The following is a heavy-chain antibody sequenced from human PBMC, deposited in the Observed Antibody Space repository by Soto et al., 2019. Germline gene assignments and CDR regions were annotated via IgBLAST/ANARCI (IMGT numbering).Heavy chain of an antibody. Sequence: GGSLRLSCAASGFTVSSNYMSWVRQAPGKGLEWVSVIYSGGSTYYADSVKGRFTISRDNFKNTLYLQMNSLRAEDTAVYYCAREALYYDSSGFDYWGQGTLVTVSS. CDR1: GFTVSSNY. CDR3: AREALYYDSSGFDY. D-gene: IGHD3-22*01. V-gene: IGHV3-53*01. CDR2: IYSGGST. J-gene: IGHJ4*02.